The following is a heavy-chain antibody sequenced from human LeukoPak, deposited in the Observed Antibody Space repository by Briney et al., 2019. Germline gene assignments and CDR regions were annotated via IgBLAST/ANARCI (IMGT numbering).Heavy chain of an antibody. J-gene: IGHJ4*02. CDR3: ARDSYYGSGRYWNLDY. V-gene: IGHV3-48*01. CDR1: GFTFSSYS. D-gene: IGHD3-10*01. Sequence: GGSLRLSCAASGFTFSSYSMNWVSQAQGKGMEGVSYISSISSTIYYAYSVKGRFTISRDNAKNSLYLHMNSLRAEDTAVYYCARDSYYGSGRYWNLDYWGQGTLVTVSS. CDR2: ISSISSTI.